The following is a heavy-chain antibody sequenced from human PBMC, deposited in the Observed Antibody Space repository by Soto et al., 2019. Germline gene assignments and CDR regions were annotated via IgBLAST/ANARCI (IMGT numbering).Heavy chain of an antibody. CDR3: ARDSLGVPTVFDY. J-gene: IGHJ4*02. CDR2: MWSNGNK. V-gene: IGHV3-33*01. CDR1: GFSFSTYG. Sequence: QVQLVESGGGVVQPGRSLTLSCAASGFSFSTYGMHWIRQAPGKGLEWVAVMWSNGNKNYADSVKGRFTISRDTSQNILFLQMDSLRAEDTAVYYCARDSLGVPTVFDYWGQGTLVTVSS. D-gene: IGHD2-8*01.